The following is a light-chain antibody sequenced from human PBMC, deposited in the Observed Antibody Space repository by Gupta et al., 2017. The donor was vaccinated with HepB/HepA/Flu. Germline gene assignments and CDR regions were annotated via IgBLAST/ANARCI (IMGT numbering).Light chain of an antibody. CDR3: QQDNNWPT. V-gene: IGKV3-15*01. J-gene: IGKJ3*01. CDR1: QSVSSN. CDR2: GAS. Sequence: EIVMTQSPATLSVSPGERATLSCRASQSVSSNLAWYQQKPGQAPRLLIYGASTRATGIPDRFSGSGSGKEFTLTSSSRQYEDFAVYYWQQDNNWPTFGHGTKVDIK.